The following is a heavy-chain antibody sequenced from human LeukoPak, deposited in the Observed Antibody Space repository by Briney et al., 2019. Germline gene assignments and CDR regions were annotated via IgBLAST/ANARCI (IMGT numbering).Heavy chain of an antibody. J-gene: IGHJ4*02. CDR1: GFTFSSYS. V-gene: IGHV3-23*01. Sequence: PGGSLRLSCAASGFTFSSYSMSWVRQAPGKGPEWLAAVIGSGGRTSYADSVKGRFTISRDNSKNTLYLEMNSLSAEDTALYVCAETQDTSMIYGYFDYWGQGTLVTVSS. CDR2: VIGSGGRT. D-gene: IGHD5-18*01. CDR3: AETQDTSMIYGYFDY.